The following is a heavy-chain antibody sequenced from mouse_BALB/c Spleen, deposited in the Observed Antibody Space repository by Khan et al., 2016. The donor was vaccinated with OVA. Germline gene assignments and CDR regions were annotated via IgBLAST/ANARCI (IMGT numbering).Heavy chain of an antibody. CDR1: GYTFRNNG. CDR2: INTYTGDP. D-gene: IGHD2-14*01. Sequence: QIQLVQSRPELKKPGETVKISCKASGYTFRNNGMNWVKQTPGKGLKWMGWINTYTGDPTYADDFKGRFAFSLETSADTAYLQINNLKNEDTATYFCARVGYNGTMDSWGQGTSVTVSS. CDR3: ARVGYNGTMDS. J-gene: IGHJ4*01. V-gene: IGHV9-3-1*01.